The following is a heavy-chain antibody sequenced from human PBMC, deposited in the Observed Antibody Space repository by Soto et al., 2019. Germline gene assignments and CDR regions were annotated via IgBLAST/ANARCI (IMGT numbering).Heavy chain of an antibody. J-gene: IGHJ5*02. Sequence: ASVKVSFKASGYTFTGYYMHWVRHAPGQGLEWMGWINPNSGGTNYAQKFQGRVTMTRDTSISTAYMELSRLRSDDTAVYYCASVIRDSSGFNWFDPWGQGTLVTVSS. CDR3: ASVIRDSSGFNWFDP. V-gene: IGHV1-2*02. CDR1: GYTFTGYY. CDR2: INPNSGGT. D-gene: IGHD3-22*01.